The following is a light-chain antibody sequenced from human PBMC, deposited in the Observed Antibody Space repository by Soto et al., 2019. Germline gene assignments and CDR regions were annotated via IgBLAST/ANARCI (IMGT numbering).Light chain of an antibody. CDR1: SGHSSYI. CDR2: LEGSGSY. J-gene: IGLJ1*01. Sequence: QPVLTQSSSASASLGSSVKLTCTLSSGHSSYIIAWHQQQPGKAPRYLMKLEGSGSYNKGSGVPDRFSGYSSGADRYLTIANLQFEDEADYYCETCDSNTHVFGTGTKRTVL. CDR3: ETCDSNTHV. V-gene: IGLV4-60*02.